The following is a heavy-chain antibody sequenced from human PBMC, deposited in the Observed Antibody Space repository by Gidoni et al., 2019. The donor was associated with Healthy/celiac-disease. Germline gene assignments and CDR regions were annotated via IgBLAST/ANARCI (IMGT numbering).Heavy chain of an antibody. Sequence: QMQLVQSGPEVKKPGTSVKVSCKASGFTFTSSAVQWVRQARGQRLEWIGWIVVGSGNTNYAQKFQERVTITRDMSTSTAYMELSSLRSEDTAVYYCAADGDSGSYYGRGEWVYWGQGTLVTVSS. D-gene: IGHD1-26*01. J-gene: IGHJ4*02. V-gene: IGHV1-58*01. CDR3: AADGDSGSYYGRGEWVY. CDR2: IVVGSGNT. CDR1: GFTFTSSA.